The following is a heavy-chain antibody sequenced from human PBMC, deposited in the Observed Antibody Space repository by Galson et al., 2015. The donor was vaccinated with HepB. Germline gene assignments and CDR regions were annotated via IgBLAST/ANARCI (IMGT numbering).Heavy chain of an antibody. V-gene: IGHV3-30*03. CDR3: AIVPIAGYSGYDLEGLYYFGMDV. D-gene: IGHD5-12*01. Sequence: SLRLSCAASGLAFRSYVLYWVRQAPGKGLEWVALVSIDGGKKYYSDSVKGRFTISRDNSKNTLYLQMNSLRAEDTAVYFCAIVPIAGYSGYDLEGLYYFGMDVWGQGTTVTVSS. CDR1: GLAFRSYV. CDR2: VSIDGGKK. J-gene: IGHJ6*02.